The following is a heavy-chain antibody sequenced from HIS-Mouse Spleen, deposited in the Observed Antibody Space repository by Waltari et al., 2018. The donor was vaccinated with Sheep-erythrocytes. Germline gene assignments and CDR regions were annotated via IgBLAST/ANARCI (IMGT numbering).Heavy chain of an antibody. CDR2: SSGSGCST. CDR3: AKWIKLGREGYFDY. CDR1: GFTFSSYA. D-gene: IGHD7-27*01. Sequence: EVQLLESGGGLVQPGGSLRLSCAASGFTFSSYAMSWVRQAPGKWVGWVSVSSGSGCSTYYADSGKGRFTISRDNSKNTLYLQMNSLRAEDTAVYYCAKWIKLGREGYFDYWGQGTLVTVSS. V-gene: IGHV3-23*01. J-gene: IGHJ4*02.